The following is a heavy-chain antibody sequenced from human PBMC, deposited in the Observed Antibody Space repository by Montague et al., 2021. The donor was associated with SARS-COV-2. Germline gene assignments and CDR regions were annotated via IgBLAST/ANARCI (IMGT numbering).Heavy chain of an antibody. CDR2: IYTTGSS. V-gene: IGHV4-4*07. CDR3: ARERSYLYWYFDL. Sequence: ETLSLTCAVSAGSIRDYYWSWIRQPAGKGLEWIGRIYTTGSSDYXPSLQSRVTMSVDTSKNQVSLRLMSVTAADTALYYCARERSYLYWYFDLWGRGTLVTVSS. CDR1: AGSIRDYY. J-gene: IGHJ2*01.